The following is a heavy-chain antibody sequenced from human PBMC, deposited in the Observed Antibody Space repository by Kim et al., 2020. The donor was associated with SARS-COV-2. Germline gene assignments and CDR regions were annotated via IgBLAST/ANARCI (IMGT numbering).Heavy chain of an antibody. D-gene: IGHD6-19*01. Sequence: GESLKISCQGSGYSFNSHWIGWVRQMPGKGLEWMGFIYPDDSDTRYSPCFQGQVTISADKSISTAYLQWSSLKASDTAMYYCARRRYTSGGWFDPWGQGTLVTVSS. V-gene: IGHV5-51*01. CDR3: ARRRYTSGGWFDP. CDR1: GYSFNSHW. CDR2: IYPDDSDT. J-gene: IGHJ5*02.